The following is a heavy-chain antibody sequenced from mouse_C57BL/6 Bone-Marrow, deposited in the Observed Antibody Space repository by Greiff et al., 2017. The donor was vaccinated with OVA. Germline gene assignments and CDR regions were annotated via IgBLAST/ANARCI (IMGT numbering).Heavy chain of an antibody. D-gene: IGHD1-1*01. CDR1: GFNIKNTY. V-gene: IGHV14-3*01. CDR3: ARKGPITTVVAEYYFDY. CDR2: IDPANGNT. Sequence: EVMLVESVAELVRPGASVKLSCTASGFNIKNTYMHWVKQRPEQGLEWIGRIDPANGNTKYAPKFQGKATITADTSSNTAYLQLSSLTSEDTAIYYCARKGPITTVVAEYYFDYWGQGTTLTVSS. J-gene: IGHJ2*01.